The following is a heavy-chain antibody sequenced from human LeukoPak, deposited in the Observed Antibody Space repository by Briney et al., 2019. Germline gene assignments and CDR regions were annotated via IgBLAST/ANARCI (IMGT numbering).Heavy chain of an antibody. Sequence: GGSLRLSCAASGFTFSSYAMHWVRQAPGKGLEWVAVIWYDGSNKYYADSVKGRFTISRDNSKNTLYLQMNSLRAEDTAVYYCARGVGVSSGWYYYYGMDVWGQGTTVTVSS. J-gene: IGHJ6*02. CDR1: GFTFSSYA. V-gene: IGHV3-33*08. CDR3: ARGVGVSSGWYYYYGMDV. D-gene: IGHD6-19*01. CDR2: IWYDGSNK.